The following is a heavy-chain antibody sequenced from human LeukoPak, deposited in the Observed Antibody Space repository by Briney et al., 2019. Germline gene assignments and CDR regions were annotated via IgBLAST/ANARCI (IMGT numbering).Heavy chain of an antibody. CDR2: ISYDGSNK. V-gene: IGHV3-30*18. CDR1: GFTFSSYG. J-gene: IGHJ4*02. Sequence: SLRLSCAASGFTFSSYGMHWVRQAPGKGLGWVAVISYDGSNKYYADSVKGRFTISRDNSKNTLYLQMNSLRAEDTAVYYSAKASYYDILTGETQYYLDYWGQETLVTVSS. D-gene: IGHD3-9*01. CDR3: AKASYYDILTGETQYYLDY.